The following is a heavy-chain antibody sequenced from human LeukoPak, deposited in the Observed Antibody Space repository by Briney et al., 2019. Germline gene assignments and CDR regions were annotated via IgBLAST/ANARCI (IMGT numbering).Heavy chain of an antibody. D-gene: IGHD5-12*01. V-gene: IGHV3-9*01. Sequence: SGGSLRLSCAVSGFTFDDYAMHWVRQAPGKGLEWVSGISWNSGSIGYADSVKGRFTISRDNSKNTLYLQMNSLRAEDTAVYYCARDWVYSGYDERWLQQSRYYYYGMDVWGQGTTVTVSS. CDR2: ISWNSGSI. J-gene: IGHJ6*02. CDR1: GFTFDDYA. CDR3: ARDWVYSGYDERWLQQSRYYYYGMDV.